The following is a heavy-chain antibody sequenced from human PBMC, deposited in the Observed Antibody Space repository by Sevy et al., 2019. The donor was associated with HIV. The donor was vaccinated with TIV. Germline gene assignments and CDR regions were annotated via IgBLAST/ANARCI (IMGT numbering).Heavy chain of an antibody. Sequence: GGSLRLSGAASGFTFSKYSISWVPQPPGKGREGVSTLSLGCGEINYADSVKGRFTISRDNSKSSVYLQMNNLRPEDTAVYYCAREGCTKPHDYWGQGTLVTVSS. CDR2: LSLGCGEI. CDR1: GFTFSKYS. J-gene: IGHJ4*02. V-gene: IGHV3-23*01. CDR3: AREGCTKPHDY. D-gene: IGHD2-8*01.